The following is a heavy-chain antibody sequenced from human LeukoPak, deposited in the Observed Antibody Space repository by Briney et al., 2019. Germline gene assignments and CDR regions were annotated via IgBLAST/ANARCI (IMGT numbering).Heavy chain of an antibody. J-gene: IGHJ3*02. CDR1: GFTFSSYS. D-gene: IGHD2-2*01. Sequence: GGSLRLSCAASGFTFSSYSMNWVRQAPGKGLEWVSSISSSSSYIYYADSVKGRFTISRDNAKNSLYLQMNSLRAEDTAVYYCARVIVVVPAARDSGAFDIWGQGTMVTVSS. CDR3: ARVIVVVPAARDSGAFDI. CDR2: ISSSSSYI. V-gene: IGHV3-21*01.